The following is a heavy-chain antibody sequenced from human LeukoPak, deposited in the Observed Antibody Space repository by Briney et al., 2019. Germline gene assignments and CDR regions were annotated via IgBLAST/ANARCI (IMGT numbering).Heavy chain of an antibody. CDR2: IYYSGST. CDR1: AGSISSSSYY. D-gene: IGHD3-10*01. CDR3: ARHRLARGRLTAFDI. Sequence: PSETMSLTCTVSAGSISSSSYYWGWIRQPPGKGLEWIGCIYYSGSTYYNPSLKSRVTISLDTSKNQFSLRLSSVTAADTAVYYCARHRLARGRLTAFDIWGQGTMVTVSS. V-gene: IGHV4-39*01. J-gene: IGHJ3*02.